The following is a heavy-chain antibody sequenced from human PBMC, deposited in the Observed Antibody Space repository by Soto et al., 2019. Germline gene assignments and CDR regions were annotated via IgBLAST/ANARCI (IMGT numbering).Heavy chain of an antibody. V-gene: IGHV1-69*12. Sequence: QVQLVQSGAEVKKPGSSVKVSCKASGGTFSSYAISWVRQAPGQGLEWMGVIIPIFGTANYAQKFQGRVTITADESTSTPYIELSSLRSEDTAVYYCVRYSSSDYYYYGMDVWGQGTTVTVS. CDR2: IIPIFGTA. CDR1: GGTFSSYA. D-gene: IGHD6-13*01. CDR3: VRYSSSDYYYYGMDV. J-gene: IGHJ6*02.